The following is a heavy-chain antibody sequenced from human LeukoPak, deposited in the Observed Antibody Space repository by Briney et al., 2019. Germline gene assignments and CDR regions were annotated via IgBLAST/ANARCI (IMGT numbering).Heavy chain of an antibody. CDR1: GYTFTTYG. CDR3: ARDRSGYPYSTYFFDY. V-gene: IGHV1-18*01. CDR2: ISADNGKT. Sequence: ASVKVSCKASGYTFTTYGVSWVRQAPGQGLEWMGWISADNGKTNYAQNVQGIVTMTTDTFTSTAYMELRSLRSDDTAVYYCARDRSGYPYSTYFFDYWGQGTLVTVSS. D-gene: IGHD3-3*01. J-gene: IGHJ4*02.